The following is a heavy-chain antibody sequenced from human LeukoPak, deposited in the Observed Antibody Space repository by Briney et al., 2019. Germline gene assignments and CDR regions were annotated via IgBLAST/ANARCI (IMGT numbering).Heavy chain of an antibody. D-gene: IGHD7-27*01. CDR3: AKDGVTGFFDY. CDR2: ISYDGSNK. V-gene: IGHV3-30*18. J-gene: IGHJ4*02. Sequence: PGGSLRLSCAASGFTFSSYGMHWVRQAPGKGLEWVAVISYDGSNKYYADSVKGRITISRDNSKNTLYLQMNSLRAEDTAVYYCAKDGVTGFFDYWGQGTLVTVSS. CDR1: GFTFSSYG.